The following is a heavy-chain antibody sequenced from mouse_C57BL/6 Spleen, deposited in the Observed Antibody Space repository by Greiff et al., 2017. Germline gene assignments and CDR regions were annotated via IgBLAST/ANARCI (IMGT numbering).Heavy chain of an antibody. Sequence: VQLKQSGAELVRPGASVKLSCTASGFNIKDDYMHWVKQRPEQGLEWIGWIDPENGDTEYASKFQGKATITADTSSNTAYLQLSSLTSEDTAVYYCTTFLTGTRNYWGQGTTLTVSS. V-gene: IGHV14-4*01. CDR3: TTFLTGTRNY. CDR2: IDPENGDT. J-gene: IGHJ2*01. CDR1: GFNIKDDY. D-gene: IGHD4-1*01.